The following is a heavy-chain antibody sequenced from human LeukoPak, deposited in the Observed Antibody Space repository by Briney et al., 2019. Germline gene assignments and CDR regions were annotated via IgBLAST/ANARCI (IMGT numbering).Heavy chain of an antibody. J-gene: IGHJ5*02. CDR1: GGSFSGYY. Sequence: SETLSLTCAVYGGSFSGYYWSWIRQPPGKGLEWIGEINHSGSTDYNPSLKSRVTISVDTSKNQFSLKLSSVTAADTAVYYRARGYCSGGSCHLHWFDPWGQGTLVTVSS. V-gene: IGHV4-34*01. D-gene: IGHD2-15*01. CDR3: ARGYCSGGSCHLHWFDP. CDR2: INHSGST.